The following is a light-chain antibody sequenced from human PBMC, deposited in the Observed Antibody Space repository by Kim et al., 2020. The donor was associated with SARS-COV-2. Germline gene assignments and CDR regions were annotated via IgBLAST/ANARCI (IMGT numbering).Light chain of an antibody. V-gene: IGLV2-11*01. CDR3: LSDAGDYTLF. J-gene: IGLJ2*01. CDR2: EVS. Sequence: QSALTQPRSVSGSPGQSVTISCTGISIGLGGHTHVSWYQCHPGKAPKLIIYEVSERPSGVPDRFSGSKSGNTASLTVSGVQSEDEADYYCLSDAGDYTLFFGGGTQLTVL. CDR1: SIGLGGHTH.